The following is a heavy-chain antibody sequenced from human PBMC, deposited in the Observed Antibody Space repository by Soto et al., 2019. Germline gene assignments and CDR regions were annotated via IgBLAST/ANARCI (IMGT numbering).Heavy chain of an antibody. CDR3: ARGDSTDCSNGVCSFFYNHDMDV. CDR1: GYSFTDYH. V-gene: IGHV1-2*04. CDR2: INPKSGGT. Sequence: ASVKVSCKASGYSFTDYHIHWVRQAPGQGLEWLGRINPKSGGTSTAQKFQGWVTMTMDTSISTASMELTRLTSDDTAIYYCARGDSTDCSNGVCSFFYNHDMDVWGQGTTVTVSS. D-gene: IGHD2-8*01. J-gene: IGHJ6*02.